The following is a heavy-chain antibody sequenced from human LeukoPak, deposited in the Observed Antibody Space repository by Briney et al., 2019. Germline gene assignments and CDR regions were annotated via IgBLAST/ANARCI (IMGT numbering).Heavy chain of an antibody. CDR3: ARAPEYDSSGYYLDY. CDR2: INHRGST. J-gene: IGHJ4*02. CDR1: GGSFSGYY. D-gene: IGHD3-22*01. Sequence: PSETLSLTCAVYGGSFSGYYWSWIRQPPGKGLEWIGEINHRGSTNYNPSLKSRVTISVDTSKNQFSLKLSSVTAADTAVYYCARAPEYDSSGYYLDYWGQGTLVTVSS. V-gene: IGHV4-34*01.